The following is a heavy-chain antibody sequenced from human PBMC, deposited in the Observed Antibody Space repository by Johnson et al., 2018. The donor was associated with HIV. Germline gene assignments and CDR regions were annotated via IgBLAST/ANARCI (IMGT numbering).Heavy chain of an antibody. CDR2: LFSGGTT. D-gene: IGHD3-22*01. V-gene: IGHV3-66*01. CDR1: GFSVSTYY. Sequence: VQLVESGGGLVQPGRSLRLSCAASGFSVSTYYMSWVRQAPGRGLEWVSVLFSGGTTYYADSVKGRFTISRDNSKNTLFLQMNSLRVEDTAVYYCARDKSSGYFDAFDIWGQGTMVTVSS. J-gene: IGHJ3*02. CDR3: ARDKSSGYFDAFDI.